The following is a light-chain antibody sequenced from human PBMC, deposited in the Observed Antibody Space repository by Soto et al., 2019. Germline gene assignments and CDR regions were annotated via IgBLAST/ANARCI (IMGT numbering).Light chain of an antibody. Sequence: DIQMTQSLSTVDGSVGDSVTINGGAGQSISKWLASYQQKPGKAPTLLIYDASSLRSGVPSRFSGSRSGTEFSLTIRSLQPDDFATYYCQQYNTYSPWTFGQGTKVDIK. CDR2: DAS. J-gene: IGKJ1*01. CDR1: QSISKW. V-gene: IGKV1-5*01. CDR3: QQYNTYSPWT.